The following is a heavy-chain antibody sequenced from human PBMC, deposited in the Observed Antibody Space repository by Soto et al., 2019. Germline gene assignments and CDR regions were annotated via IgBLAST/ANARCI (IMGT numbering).Heavy chain of an antibody. CDR2: ISYDGSNK. CDR1: GFTFSSYA. J-gene: IGHJ6*04. Sequence: EGSLRLSCAASGFTFSSYAMHWVRQAPGKGLEWVAVISYDGSNKYYADSVKGRFTISRDNSKNTLYLQMNSLRAEDTAVYYSARVPEHYYYGMDVWGKGTTVTV. D-gene: IGHD1-26*01. V-gene: IGHV3-30-3*01. CDR3: ARVPEHYYYGMDV.